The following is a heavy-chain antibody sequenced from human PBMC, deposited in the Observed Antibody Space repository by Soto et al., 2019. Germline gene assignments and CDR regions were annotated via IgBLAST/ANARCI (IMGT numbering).Heavy chain of an antibody. D-gene: IGHD3-3*01. CDR3: ASEGGAYYDFWSGSDY. CDR1: GFTFSSYA. J-gene: IGHJ4*02. CDR2: ISGSGGST. Sequence: EVQLLESGGGLVQPGGSLRLSCAASGFTFSSYAMSWVRQAPGKGLEWVSAISGSGGSTYYADSVKGRFTISRDNSKNTLYLQMNSLRAEDTAVYYCASEGGAYYDFWSGSDYWGQGTLVTVSS. V-gene: IGHV3-23*01.